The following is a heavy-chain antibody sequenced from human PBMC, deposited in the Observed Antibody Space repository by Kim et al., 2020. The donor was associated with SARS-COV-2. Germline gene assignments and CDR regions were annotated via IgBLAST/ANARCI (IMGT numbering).Heavy chain of an antibody. D-gene: IGHD1-26*01. CDR1: GASISTTNYY. CDR2: IFYSGTT. J-gene: IGHJ4*02. V-gene: IGHV4-39*01. Sequence: SETLSLTCTVSGASISTTNYYWGWIRQPPGQGLEWIASIFYSGTTYYNPSLKSRVTISVDTSKNQFSLMLNSVIAADTAVYYCARTLGGSYYVYHYWGQGTLVTVSS. CDR3: ARTLGGSYYVYHY.